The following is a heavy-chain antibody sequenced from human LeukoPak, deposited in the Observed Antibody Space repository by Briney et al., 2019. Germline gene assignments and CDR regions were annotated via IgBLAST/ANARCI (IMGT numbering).Heavy chain of an antibody. CDR3: AKDAFSGGSCYLYY. Sequence: GGSLRLSCAASGFTFSSYGMHWVRQAPGKGLEWVAVIWYDGSNKYYADSVKGRFTISRDNSKNTLYLQMNSLRAEDTAVYYCAKDAFSGGSCYLYYWGQGTLVTVSS. J-gene: IGHJ4*02. CDR1: GFTFSSYG. CDR2: IWYDGSNK. V-gene: IGHV3-33*06. D-gene: IGHD2-15*01.